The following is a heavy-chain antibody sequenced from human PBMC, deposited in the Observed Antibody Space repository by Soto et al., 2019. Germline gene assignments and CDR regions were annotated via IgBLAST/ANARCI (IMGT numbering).Heavy chain of an antibody. CDR1: GFTFSSYA. J-gene: IGHJ4*02. CDR2: ISYDGSNK. CDR3: ARTGGWNLFDY. V-gene: IGHV3-30-3*01. Sequence: PWGSLRLSCAASGFTFSSYAMHWGRQAPGKGLEWVAVISYDGSNKYYADSVKGRFTISRDNSKNTLYLQMNSLRAEDTAVYYCARTGGWNLFDYWGQGTLVTVSS. D-gene: IGHD1-7*01.